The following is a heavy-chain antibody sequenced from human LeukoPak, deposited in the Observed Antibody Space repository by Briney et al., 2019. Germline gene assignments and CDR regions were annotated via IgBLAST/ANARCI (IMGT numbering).Heavy chain of an antibody. J-gene: IGHJ4*02. Sequence: GGSLRLSCAASGFTFSSFAMSWVRQAPGKGLEWVSAISGSGGTTYYADSVKGRFTISRDNSKSTLYLQMNSLRAEDTAVYYCAEEKSLEFDYWGQGTLVTVSS. CDR2: ISGSGGTT. CDR3: AEEKSLEFDY. CDR1: GFTFSSFA. D-gene: IGHD1-1*01. V-gene: IGHV3-23*01.